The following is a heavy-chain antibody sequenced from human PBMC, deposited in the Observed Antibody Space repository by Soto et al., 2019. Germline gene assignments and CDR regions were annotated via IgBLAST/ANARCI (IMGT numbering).Heavy chain of an antibody. J-gene: IGHJ3*02. Sequence: SETLSLTCTVSGGSISSGGYYWSWIRQHPGKGLEWIGYIYYSGSTYYNPSLKSRVTISVDTSKNQFSLKLSSVTAADTAVYYCARLEYSGYDYPPIWGQGTMVTVS. V-gene: IGHV4-31*03. CDR1: GGSISSGGYY. CDR3: ARLEYSGYDYPPI. CDR2: IYYSGST. D-gene: IGHD5-12*01.